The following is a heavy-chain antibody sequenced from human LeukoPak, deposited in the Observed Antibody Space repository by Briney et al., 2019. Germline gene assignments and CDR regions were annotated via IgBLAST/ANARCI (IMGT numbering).Heavy chain of an antibody. CDR1: GYSFTTYW. J-gene: IGHJ4*02. Sequence: KHGESLKISCKGSGYSFTTYWIAWVRQMPGKGLEWMGIIYPGDSDTRYSPSFQGQVTISADKSISTAYLQWSSLKASDTATYYCARPYSSSWYYFDNWGQGTLVTVSP. CDR3: ARPYSSSWYYFDN. D-gene: IGHD6-13*01. V-gene: IGHV5-51*01. CDR2: IYPGDSDT.